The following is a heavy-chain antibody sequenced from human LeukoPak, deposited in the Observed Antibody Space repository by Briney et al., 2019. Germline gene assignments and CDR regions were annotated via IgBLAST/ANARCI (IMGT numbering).Heavy chain of an antibody. D-gene: IGHD3-3*01. CDR2: IYHSGST. J-gene: IGHJ3*02. CDR3: ARFLGGSHDAFDT. Sequence: SETLSLTCTVSGYSISSGYYWGWIRQPPGKGLEWIGSIYHSGSTYYNPSLKSRVTISVDTSKNQFSLKLSSVTAADTAVYYCARFLGGSHDAFDTWGQGTMVTVSS. V-gene: IGHV4-38-2*02. CDR1: GYSISSGYY.